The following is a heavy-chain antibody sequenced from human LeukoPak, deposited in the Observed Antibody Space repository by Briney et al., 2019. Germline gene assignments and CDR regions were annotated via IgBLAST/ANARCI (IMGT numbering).Heavy chain of an antibody. V-gene: IGHV3-23*01. CDR3: VRCPRYYDDSGFHYGVFDI. CDR1: GFTFSSYG. CDR2: IIGSGGST. Sequence: PGGSLRLSCVASGFTFSSYGMSSVRQAPGKGLEWVSAIIGSGGSTYYADYVKGRLTISRDNSKNTLSLQMNSLTAGDTAVYYCVRCPRYYDDSGFHYGVFDIWGQGTVVTVSS. J-gene: IGHJ3*02. D-gene: IGHD3-16*01.